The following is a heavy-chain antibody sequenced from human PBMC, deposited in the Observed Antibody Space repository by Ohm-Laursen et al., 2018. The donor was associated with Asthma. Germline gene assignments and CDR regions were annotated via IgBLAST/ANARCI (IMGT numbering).Heavy chain of an antibody. Sequence: TLSLTCPVSGDSIKSGIYYWSWIRQPPGKGLEWIAYIYFTGSTYYNPSLKSRVALSIDTSTSQFSLKLSSVTAADTAVYYCAREMTVETRAFDIWGQGRMVTVSS. V-gene: IGHV4-31*03. CDR2: IYFTGST. CDR1: GDSIKSGIYY. D-gene: IGHD4-23*01. CDR3: AREMTVETRAFDI. J-gene: IGHJ3*02.